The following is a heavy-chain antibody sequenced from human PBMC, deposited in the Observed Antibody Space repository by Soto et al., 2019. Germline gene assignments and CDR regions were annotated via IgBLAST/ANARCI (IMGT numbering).Heavy chain of an antibody. Sequence: ASGFTVSRSYMSWVRQAPGMGLEWVAVIESGGTAHYADSVKGRFTISRDNAKNSLYLQMNSLRAEDTAVYYCAREEYCSSTSCVNWFDPWGQGTLVTVSS. CDR3: AREEYCSSTSCVNWFDP. D-gene: IGHD2-2*01. V-gene: IGHV3-53*01. CDR2: IESGGTA. CDR1: GFTVSRSY. J-gene: IGHJ5*02.